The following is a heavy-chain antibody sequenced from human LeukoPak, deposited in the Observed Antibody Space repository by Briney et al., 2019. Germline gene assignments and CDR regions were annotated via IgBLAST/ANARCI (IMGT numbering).Heavy chain of an antibody. J-gene: IGHJ4*02. CDR1: GGSISSYY. V-gene: IGHV4-4*07. Sequence: SETLSLTCTVSGGSISSYYWSWIRQPAGKRLEWIGRIHTSGSTNYNPSLKSRVTISGDTSKNQFSLKLSSVTAADTAVYYCARGIPRTGSDFYDFDYWGQGTLVTVSS. D-gene: IGHD3-10*01. CDR3: ARGIPRTGSDFYDFDY. CDR2: IHTSGST.